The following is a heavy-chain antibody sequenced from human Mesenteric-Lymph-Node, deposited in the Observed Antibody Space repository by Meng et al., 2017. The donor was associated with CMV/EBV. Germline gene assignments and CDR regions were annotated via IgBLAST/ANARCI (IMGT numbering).Heavy chain of an antibody. J-gene: IGHJ5*02. D-gene: IGHD4-17*01. Sequence: GESLKISCAASGFTVSSRYMTWVRQAPGKGLEWVSVIFSDGSTYYADSVKGRFTISRDSFKNTLYLQMNSLRVEDTALYYCAREPDYGEGFDPWGQGTLVTVSS. CDR1: GFTVSSRY. V-gene: IGHV3-53*01. CDR3: AREPDYGEGFDP. CDR2: IFSDGST.